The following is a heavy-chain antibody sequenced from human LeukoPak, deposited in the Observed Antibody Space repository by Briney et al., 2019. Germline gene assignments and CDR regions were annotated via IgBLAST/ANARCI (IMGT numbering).Heavy chain of an antibody. D-gene: IGHD6-19*01. Sequence: ASVKVSCKASGYTFTNNDINWVRQATGQGIEWMGWVSPDSGDTGYAPNFRGRVTMTTDTSINTACMELTSLTSEDTAIYYCTRGRAAGDWGQGTLVTVPS. V-gene: IGHV1-8*01. CDR3: TRGRAAGD. CDR1: GYTFTNND. CDR2: VSPDSGDT. J-gene: IGHJ4*02.